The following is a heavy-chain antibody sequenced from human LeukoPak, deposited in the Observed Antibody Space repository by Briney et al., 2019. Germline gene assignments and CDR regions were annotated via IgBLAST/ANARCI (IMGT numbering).Heavy chain of an antibody. Sequence: ASVKVSCKASGGTFSSYAISWVRQAPGQGLEWMGGIIPIFGTANYAQKFQGRVTITADESTSTAYMELSSLRSEDTAVYYCAREIFGVVYYYGMDVWGQGTTVTVSS. CDR1: GGTFSSYA. D-gene: IGHD3-3*01. CDR2: IIPIFGTA. V-gene: IGHV1-69*13. CDR3: AREIFGVVYYYGMDV. J-gene: IGHJ6*02.